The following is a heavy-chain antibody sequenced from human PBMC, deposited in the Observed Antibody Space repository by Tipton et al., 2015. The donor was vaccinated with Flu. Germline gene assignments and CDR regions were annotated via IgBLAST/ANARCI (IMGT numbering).Heavy chain of an antibody. J-gene: IGHJ4*02. D-gene: IGHD6-19*01. CDR1: GFIVSDYN. V-gene: IGHV3-69-1*01. Sequence: SLRLSCAASGFIVSDYNMNWVRQAPGKGLEWVSFIGYGAATYYADSVKGRFTISRDNAKNSLFLQMNSLRVEDTAVYYCAKDRNGAGWPVFDSWGLGTLVTVSS. CDR2: IGYGAAT. CDR3: AKDRNGAGWPVFDS.